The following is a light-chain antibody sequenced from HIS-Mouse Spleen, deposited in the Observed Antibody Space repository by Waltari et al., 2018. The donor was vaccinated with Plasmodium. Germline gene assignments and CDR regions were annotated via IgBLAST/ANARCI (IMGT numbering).Light chain of an antibody. CDR2: GAS. V-gene: IGKV3-15*01. Sequence: EIVMTQSPATLSVSPGERATLSCRASQSVSSNLAWYQQKPGQAPRLLISGASTRATGIAARFSGSGSGKEFTLTIGSLQSEDFAVYYCQQYNNWSFTFGPGTKVDIK. J-gene: IGKJ3*01. CDR1: QSVSSN. CDR3: QQYNNWSFT.